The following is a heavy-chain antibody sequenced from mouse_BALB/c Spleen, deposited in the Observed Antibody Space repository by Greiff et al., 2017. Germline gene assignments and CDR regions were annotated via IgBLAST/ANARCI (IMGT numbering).Heavy chain of an antibody. V-gene: IGHV2-9*02. Sequence: VNVVESGPGLVAPSQSLSITCTVSGFSLTSYGVHWVRQPPGKGLEWLGVIWAGGSTNYNSALMSRLSISKDNSKSQVFLKMNSLQTDDTAMYYCARERGYDALDYWGQGTTLTVSS. D-gene: IGHD2-14*01. CDR3: ARERGYDALDY. CDR1: GFSLTSYG. J-gene: IGHJ2*01. CDR2: IWAGGST.